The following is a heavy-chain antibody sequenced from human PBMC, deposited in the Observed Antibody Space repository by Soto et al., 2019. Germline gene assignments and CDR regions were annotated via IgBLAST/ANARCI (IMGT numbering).Heavy chain of an antibody. CDR3: ARSEYSSGWYKGDYYYYYGMDV. Sequence: GGSLRLSCAASGFTFSSYWMSWVRQAPGKGLEWVANIKQDGSEKYYVDSVKGRFTISRDNAKNSLYLQMNSLRAEDTAVYYCARSEYSSGWYKGDYYYYYGMDVWGQGTTVTVSS. J-gene: IGHJ6*02. V-gene: IGHV3-7*05. CDR2: IKQDGSEK. D-gene: IGHD6-19*01. CDR1: GFTFSSYW.